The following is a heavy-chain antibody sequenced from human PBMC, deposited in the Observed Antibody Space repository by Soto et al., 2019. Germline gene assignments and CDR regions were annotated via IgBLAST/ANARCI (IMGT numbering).Heavy chain of an antibody. CDR1: GYSFSNYW. CDR3: ARHVRATPFDY. J-gene: IGHJ4*02. V-gene: IGHV5-51*01. Sequence: GESLKISCKGSGYSFSNYWIGWVRQMPGKGLEWMGIIYPGDSDTRYSPSFQGQVTISVDKSISTAYLQWSSLRASDNAIYYCARHVRATPFDYWGQGTLVTVSS. D-gene: IGHD2-15*01. CDR2: IYPGDSDT.